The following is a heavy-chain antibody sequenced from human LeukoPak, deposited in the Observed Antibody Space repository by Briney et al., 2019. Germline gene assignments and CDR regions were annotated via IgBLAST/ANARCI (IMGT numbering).Heavy chain of an antibody. V-gene: IGHV5-51*01. J-gene: IGHJ4*02. D-gene: IGHD5/OR15-5a*01. CDR1: GYDFSNYW. CDR2: IYPDDTDT. Sequence: GESMKISCKGFGYDFSNYWIGWVRQMPGKGLEWMGIIYPDDTDTRYSPSFEGQVTVSAAKSISTAYLQWSSLKTSDTAMYYCARRSSIGSPLFDYWGQGTLDSLSS. CDR3: ARRSSIGSPLFDY.